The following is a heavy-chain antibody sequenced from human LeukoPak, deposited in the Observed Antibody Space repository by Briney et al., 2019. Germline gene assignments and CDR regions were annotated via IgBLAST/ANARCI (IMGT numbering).Heavy chain of an antibody. D-gene: IGHD6-13*01. CDR3: TKGRYSSNWYYFDY. CDR2: ISGSGGST. J-gene: IGHJ4*02. Sequence: GGSLRLSCAASGFTFSSYAMSWVRQAPGKGLEWVSGISGSGGSTYYVDSVKGRFTISRDNSRSTLYLQMNSLRAEDTAVYYCTKGRYSSNWYYFDYWGQGTLVTVSS. CDR1: GFTFSSYA. V-gene: IGHV3-23*01.